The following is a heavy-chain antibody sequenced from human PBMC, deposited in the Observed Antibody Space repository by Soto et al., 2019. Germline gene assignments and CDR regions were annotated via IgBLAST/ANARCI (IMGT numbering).Heavy chain of an antibody. Sequence: SETLSLTCTVSGDSVNSDNYYWSWVRQPPGKCLEWIGYIYSSGSTHYNPSLKSRLIISLDTSKNQFSLKLSSVTAADTAIYYCARDDGYTGYEWGQGILVTVSS. CDR2: IYSSGST. J-gene: IGHJ1*01. CDR1: GDSVNSDNYY. CDR3: ARDDGYTGYE. V-gene: IGHV4-30-4*01. D-gene: IGHD5-12*01.